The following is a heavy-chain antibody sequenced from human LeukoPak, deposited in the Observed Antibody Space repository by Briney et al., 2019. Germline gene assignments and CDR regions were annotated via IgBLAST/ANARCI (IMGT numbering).Heavy chain of an antibody. CDR2: ISSSSSTI. D-gene: IGHD3-9*01. CDR3: ARDILTGIFDY. J-gene: IGHJ4*02. V-gene: IGHV3-48*01. CDR1: GFTFSSYS. Sequence: GGSLRLSCAASGFTFSSYSMNWVRQAPGKGLEWVSYISSSSSTIYYADSVKGRFTISRDNAKNSLYLQMNSLRAEDTAVYYCARDILTGIFDYWGQGTLVTVSS.